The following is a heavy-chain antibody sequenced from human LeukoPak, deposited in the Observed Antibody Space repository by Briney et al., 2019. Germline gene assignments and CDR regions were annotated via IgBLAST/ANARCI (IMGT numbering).Heavy chain of an antibody. CDR3: AHGAMYQLDY. CDR2: ISYDGNNK. CDR1: GFTFSSYA. J-gene: IGHJ4*02. Sequence: GRSLRLSCAASGFTFSSYAMHWVRQAPGKGLEWVAVISYDGNNKYYTGSVKGRFTISRDNSKNTLFLQMNSLRAEDTAVYYCAHGAMYQLDYWGQGTLVTVSS. D-gene: IGHD2-2*01. V-gene: IGHV3-30*04.